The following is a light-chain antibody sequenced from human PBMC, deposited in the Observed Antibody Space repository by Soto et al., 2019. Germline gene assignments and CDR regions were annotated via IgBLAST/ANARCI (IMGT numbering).Light chain of an antibody. Sequence: DIVMTQSPDSLAVSLGERATINCKSSQSVLSTSNNKNYLAWYQQKPGQPPKKLIYWASTRESGVPDRFSGSGSGTDFTLTISSLQAEDVALYHCQQYHSIPITFGQGTRLEIK. V-gene: IGKV4-1*01. CDR2: WAS. CDR1: QSVLSTSNNKNY. CDR3: QQYHSIPIT. J-gene: IGKJ5*01.